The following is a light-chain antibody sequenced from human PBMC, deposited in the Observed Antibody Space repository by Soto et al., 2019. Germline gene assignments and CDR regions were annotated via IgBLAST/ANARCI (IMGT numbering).Light chain of an antibody. V-gene: IGKV3-15*01. J-gene: IGKJ4*01. CDR2: GAS. CDR3: QHYNNRPLT. CDR1: QSVSSN. Sequence: EIVMTQSPATLSVSPGERATLSCRASQSVSSNLAWYQQKPGQAPRLLIYGASTRATGGPARFSGSGSGTEFTLTISSLQSEDFAVYYCQHYNNRPLTFGGGTKVEIK.